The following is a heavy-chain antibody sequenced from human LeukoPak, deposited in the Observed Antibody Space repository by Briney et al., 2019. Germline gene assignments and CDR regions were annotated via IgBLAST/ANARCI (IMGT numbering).Heavy chain of an antibody. Sequence: ASVKVSCKASGYTFTGYYMHWVRQAPGQGLEWLGWINPNSGGTNYAQKFQGRVTMTRDTSISTAYMELSRLRPDDTAVYYCARGNGRYSYGNNWFDPWGQGTLVTVSS. V-gene: IGHV1-2*02. D-gene: IGHD5-18*01. CDR2: INPNSGGT. CDR1: GYTFTGYY. J-gene: IGHJ5*02. CDR3: ARGNGRYSYGNNWFDP.